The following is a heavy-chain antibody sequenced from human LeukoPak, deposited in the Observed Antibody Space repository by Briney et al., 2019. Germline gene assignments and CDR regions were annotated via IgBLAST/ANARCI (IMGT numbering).Heavy chain of an antibody. Sequence: GGSLRLSCAASGSTFSSYWMHWVRQAPGKGLVWVSRIKSDGSTNYADSVKGRFTISRDNAKNTVSLQMNSLRAEDTGVYYCARAPSEIGGYYPEYFRHWGQGTLVAVSS. CDR3: ARAPSEIGGYYPEYFRH. D-gene: IGHD3-22*01. CDR1: GSTFSSYW. J-gene: IGHJ1*01. V-gene: IGHV3-74*01. CDR2: IKSDGST.